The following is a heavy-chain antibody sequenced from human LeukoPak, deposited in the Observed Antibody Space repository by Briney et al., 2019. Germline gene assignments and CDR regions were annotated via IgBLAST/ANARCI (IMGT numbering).Heavy chain of an antibody. Sequence: GGSLRLFCAASGFTFNSYAMHWVRQAPGKGLERVSYISSSSSTIYYADSVKGRFTISRDNAKNSLYLQMHSLGAEDTAVYYCARVHYYDSSGPNAFDIWGQGTMVTVSS. J-gene: IGHJ3*02. CDR1: GFTFNSYA. CDR3: ARVHYYDSSGPNAFDI. V-gene: IGHV3-48*01. D-gene: IGHD3-22*01. CDR2: ISSSSSTI.